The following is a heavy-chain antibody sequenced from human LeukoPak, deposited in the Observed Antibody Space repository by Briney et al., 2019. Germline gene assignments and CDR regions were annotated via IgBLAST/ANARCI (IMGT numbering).Heavy chain of an antibody. CDR2: IYTSGST. Sequence: SETLSLTCTVSGGSISSYYWSWIRQPAGKGLAWIGRIYTSGSTNYNPSLKSRVTMSVDTSKNQFSLKLSSVTAADTAVYYCARLTRYYDILSGYYYYYYGMDVWGQGTTVTVSS. CDR3: ARLTRYYDILSGYYYYYYGMDV. J-gene: IGHJ6*02. V-gene: IGHV4-4*07. CDR1: GGSISSYY. D-gene: IGHD3-9*01.